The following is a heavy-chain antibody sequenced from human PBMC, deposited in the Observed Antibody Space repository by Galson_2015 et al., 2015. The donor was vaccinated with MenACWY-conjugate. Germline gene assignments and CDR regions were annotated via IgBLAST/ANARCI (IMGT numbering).Heavy chain of an antibody. V-gene: IGHV3-48*02. CDR3: ARVPGFSYGYYDW. D-gene: IGHD5-18*01. Sequence: SLRLGCAASGFIFSTYSMNWVRQGAGKGLGWVSYISRSSSTIYYADSVKGRFTITRDNAKNSLYLQMNTLRDDDTAVYYCARVPGFSYGYYDWWGQGTLVTVSS. CDR1: GFIFSTYS. J-gene: IGHJ4*02. CDR2: ISRSSSTI.